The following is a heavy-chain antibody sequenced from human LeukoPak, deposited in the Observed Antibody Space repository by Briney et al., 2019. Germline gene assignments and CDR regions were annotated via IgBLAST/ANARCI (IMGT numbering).Heavy chain of an antibody. V-gene: IGHV3-7*05. Sequence: HPGGSLRLSCAASGFTFSSFWMRWVRQAPGKGLEWVANIKQDGSEADYVDSVKGRFTISRDNAQNSLYLQMNSLRAEDTALYYCAREYCSTTNCPFGYSRQGTLVTVSS. CDR3: AREYCSTTNCPFGY. CDR1: GFTFSSFW. J-gene: IGHJ4*02. CDR2: IKQDGSEA. D-gene: IGHD2-2*01.